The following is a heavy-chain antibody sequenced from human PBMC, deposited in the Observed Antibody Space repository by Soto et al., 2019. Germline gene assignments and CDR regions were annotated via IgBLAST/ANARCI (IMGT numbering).Heavy chain of an antibody. D-gene: IGHD6-13*01. J-gene: IGHJ5*02. Sequence: ASVKVSCKASGYTFTSYGISWVRQAPGQGLEWMGWISAYNGNTNYAQKLQGRVTMTTDTSTSTAYKELRSLRSDDTAVYYCARDRWGGYSSSWTNWFDPWGQGTLVTVSS. CDR1: GYTFTSYG. V-gene: IGHV1-18*01. CDR2: ISAYNGNT. CDR3: ARDRWGGYSSSWTNWFDP.